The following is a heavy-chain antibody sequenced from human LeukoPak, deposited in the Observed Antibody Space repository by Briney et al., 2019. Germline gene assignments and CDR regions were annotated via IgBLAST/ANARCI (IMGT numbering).Heavy chain of an antibody. D-gene: IGHD3-10*01. Sequence: PSETLSLTCAVYGGSFSGYYWSWIRQPPGKGLEWIGEINHSGSTNYNPSLKSRVTISVDTSKNQFSLKLSSVTAADTAVYYCAREDFGSGVDYWGQGTLVTVSS. V-gene: IGHV4-34*01. J-gene: IGHJ4*02. CDR1: GGSFSGYY. CDR3: AREDFGSGVDY. CDR2: INHSGST.